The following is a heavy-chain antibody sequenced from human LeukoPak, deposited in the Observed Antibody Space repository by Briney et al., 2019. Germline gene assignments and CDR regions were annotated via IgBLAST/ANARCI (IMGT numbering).Heavy chain of an antibody. D-gene: IGHD3-10*01. V-gene: IGHV3-48*04. CDR1: GFTFSSYS. Sequence: GGSLRLSCAASGFTFSSYSMNWVRQAPGKGLEWVSYISATSSTIYNADSVKGRFTISRDNAKNSLYLQMNSLRAEDTAVYYCARGGPYGSGSRYFDYWGQGTLVTVSS. CDR3: ARGGPYGSGSRYFDY. J-gene: IGHJ4*02. CDR2: ISATSSTI.